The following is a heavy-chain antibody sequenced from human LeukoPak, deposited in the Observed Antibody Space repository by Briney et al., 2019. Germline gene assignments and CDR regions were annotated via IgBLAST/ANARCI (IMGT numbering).Heavy chain of an antibody. CDR2: IYHSGST. CDR1: GGSISSNNW. CDR3: ARSFESSGSIFDY. V-gene: IGHV4-4*02. J-gene: IGHJ4*02. D-gene: IGHD3-22*01. Sequence: SGTLSLTCAVSGGSISSNNWWSWVRQPPGKGLEWIGEIYHSGSTSYNPSLKSRVTISVDKSNNQFSLKLFSVTAADTAVYYCARSFESSGSIFDYWGQGTLVTVSS.